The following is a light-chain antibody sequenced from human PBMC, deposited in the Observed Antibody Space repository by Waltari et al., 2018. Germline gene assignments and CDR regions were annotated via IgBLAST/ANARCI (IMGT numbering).Light chain of an antibody. CDR1: QSLTKRY. CDR3: QQYGSAVWYT. V-gene: IGKV3-20*01. Sequence: VLTQSPGTLSLSPGEIATLSCRASQSLTKRYLAWYQQKPGQAPRLLIYGASSRAAGIPDRFSGSGSGTDFTLTISRLEPEDFAVYYCQQYGSAVWYTFGQGTKLEIK. CDR2: GAS. J-gene: IGKJ2*01.